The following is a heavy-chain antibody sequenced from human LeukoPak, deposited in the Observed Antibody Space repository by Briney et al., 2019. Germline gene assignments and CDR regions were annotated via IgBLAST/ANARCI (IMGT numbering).Heavy chain of an antibody. D-gene: IGHD3-9*01. CDR1: GFTFSNYG. CDR3: AKDRVRRYFDWLPLDY. CDR2: ISYDGSNK. V-gene: IGHV3-30*18. J-gene: IGHJ4*02. Sequence: GGSLRLSCAASGFTFSNYGMHWVRQAPGKGLEWVAVISYDGSNKYYADSVKGRFTISRDNSKNTLYLQMNSLRAEDTAVYYCAKDRVRRYFDWLPLDYWGQGTLVTVSS.